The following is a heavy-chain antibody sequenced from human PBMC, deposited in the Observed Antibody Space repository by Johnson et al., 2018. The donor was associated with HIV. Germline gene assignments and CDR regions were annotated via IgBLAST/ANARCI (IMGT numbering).Heavy chain of an antibody. D-gene: IGHD1-26*01. Sequence: VQLVESGGGVVRPGGSLRLSCAASGFTFDDYGMSWVRQAPGKGLEWVAVIWYDGSNKYYADSVKGRFTISRDNSKNTLYLQMNRLRAEDTAVYYCAKDQWELLADDEDAFDIWGQGTMVTVSS. CDR3: AKDQWELLADDEDAFDI. CDR1: GFTFDDYG. CDR2: IWYDGSNK. V-gene: IGHV3-30*02. J-gene: IGHJ3*02.